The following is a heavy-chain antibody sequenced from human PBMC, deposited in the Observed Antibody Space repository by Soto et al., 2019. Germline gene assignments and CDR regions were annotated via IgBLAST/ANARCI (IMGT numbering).Heavy chain of an antibody. CDR2: IIPIFGTA. CDR1: GGTFSSYA. J-gene: IGHJ5*02. CDR3: ARDLPLGYSNYGWFDP. D-gene: IGHD4-4*01. V-gene: IGHV1-69*13. Sequence: SVKVSCKASGGTFSSYAISWVRQAPGQGLEWMGGIIPIFGTANYAQKFQGRVTITADESTSTAYMELSSLRSEDTAVYYCARDLPLGYSNYGWFDPWGQGTLVTVSS.